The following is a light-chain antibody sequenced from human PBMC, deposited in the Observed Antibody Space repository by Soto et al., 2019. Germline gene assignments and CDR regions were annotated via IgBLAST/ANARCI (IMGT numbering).Light chain of an antibody. CDR3: QQYGTSPYT. CDR2: GAS. J-gene: IGKJ2*01. CDR1: QSGTNNY. Sequence: ETVLTQSPGTLSLSPGERATLSCRASQSGTNNYLAWYQQKPGQAPRLLIYGASGRATGTRDRFSGSGSGTDFTLTISRLEPEDFAVYYWQQYGTSPYTFCQGTKLEI. V-gene: IGKV3-20*01.